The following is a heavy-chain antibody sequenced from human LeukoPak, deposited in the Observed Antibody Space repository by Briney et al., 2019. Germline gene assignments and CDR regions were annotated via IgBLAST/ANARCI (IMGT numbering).Heavy chain of an antibody. CDR1: GYSISSGYY. J-gene: IGHJ4*02. CDR3: ARRVQLWFGGEDY. Sequence: RSETLSLTCTVSGYSISSGYYWGWIRQPPGKGLEWIGSIYHSGSTYYNPSLKSRVTISVDTSKNQFSLKLSSVTAADTAVYYCARRVQLWFGGEDYWGQGTLVTVSS. V-gene: IGHV4-38-2*02. D-gene: IGHD5-18*01. CDR2: IYHSGST.